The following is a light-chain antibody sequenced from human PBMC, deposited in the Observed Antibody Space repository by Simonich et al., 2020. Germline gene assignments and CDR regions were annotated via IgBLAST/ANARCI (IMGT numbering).Light chain of an antibody. J-gene: IGLJ2*01. CDR2: DVS. CDR3: SSYTSSSTLV. Sequence: QSALTQPASVSGSPGQSITISCTGTSSDVGGYTYVSWYQQHPGKDPKLLIYDVSKRPSGGSNRFSGSKSGNTASLTISGLQAEDEADYYCSSYTSSSTLVFGGGTKLTVL. V-gene: IGLV2-14*03. CDR1: SSDVGGYTY.